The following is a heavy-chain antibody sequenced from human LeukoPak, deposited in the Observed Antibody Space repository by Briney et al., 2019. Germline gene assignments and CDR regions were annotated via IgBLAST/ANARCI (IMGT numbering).Heavy chain of an antibody. D-gene: IGHD5-12*01. CDR1: GFTFSSYG. Sequence: GGSLRLSCAASGFTFSSYGMHRVRQAPGKGLEWVAFIRYDGSNKYYADSVKGRLTISRDNSKNTLYLQMNSLRAEDTAVYYCAKDGEWLRLGGGYFDYWGQGTLVTVSS. CDR3: AKDGEWLRLGGGYFDY. J-gene: IGHJ4*02. CDR2: IRYDGSNK. V-gene: IGHV3-30*02.